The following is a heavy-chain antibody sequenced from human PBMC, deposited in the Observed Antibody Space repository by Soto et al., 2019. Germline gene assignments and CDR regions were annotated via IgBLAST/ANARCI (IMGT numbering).Heavy chain of an antibody. CDR3: TTAPIVRNWGSKSDAFDI. D-gene: IGHD7-27*01. J-gene: IGHJ3*02. Sequence: GGSLRLSCAASGFTFSNAWMSWGRQAPGKGLEWVGRIKSKTDGGTTDYAAPVKGRFTILRDDSKNTLYLQMNSLKTEDTAVYYCTTAPIVRNWGSKSDAFDIWGQGTMVTVSS. CDR2: IKSKTDGGTT. CDR1: GFTFSNAW. V-gene: IGHV3-15*01.